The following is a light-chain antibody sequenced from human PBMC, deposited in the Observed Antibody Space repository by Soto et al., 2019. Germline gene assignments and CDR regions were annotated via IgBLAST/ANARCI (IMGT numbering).Light chain of an antibody. V-gene: IGLV1-47*01. CDR2: RNN. CDR3: ATWDDRLSGRGV. J-gene: IGLJ1*01. Sequence: QSVLTQPPSASGTPGQRVTISCSGTISNIGSNHVYWYQQLPGMAPTLLIYRNNQRPLGVPDRFSGSKSGTSASLAISGLRSEDEADYYCATWDDRLSGRGVFGTGTKVTVL. CDR1: ISNIGSNH.